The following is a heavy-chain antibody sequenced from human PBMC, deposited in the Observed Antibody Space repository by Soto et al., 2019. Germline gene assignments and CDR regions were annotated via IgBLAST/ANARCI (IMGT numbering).Heavy chain of an antibody. CDR2: IYSGGST. V-gene: IGHV3-66*04. CDR3: ARHDWFDP. CDR1: GFTVSRDY. J-gene: IGHJ5*02. Sequence: GGSLRLSCAVSGFTVSRDYMNWVRQAPGKGLEWVSVIYSGGSTYYADSVKGRFIISRDNSKNTLYLQMNSLRAEDTAVYYCARHDWFDPWGQGTLVTVSS.